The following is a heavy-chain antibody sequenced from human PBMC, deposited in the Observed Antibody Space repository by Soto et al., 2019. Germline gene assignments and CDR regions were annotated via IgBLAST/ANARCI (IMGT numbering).Heavy chain of an antibody. V-gene: IGHV3-23*01. CDR3: XXXXXXXXQLVDS. CDR1: GFTLSNYA. Sequence: EXQLLESGGGLVQPGGSLRLSCAASGFTLSNYAMSWVXXAPGKGLEWVSTISGSGGRIYYADSVKGRFTISRDNSKXXXXXXXXXXXXXXXXXXXXXXXXXXXXQLVDSWGQGTLVTVSS. J-gene: IGHJ4*02. D-gene: IGHD6-6*01. CDR2: ISGSGGRI.